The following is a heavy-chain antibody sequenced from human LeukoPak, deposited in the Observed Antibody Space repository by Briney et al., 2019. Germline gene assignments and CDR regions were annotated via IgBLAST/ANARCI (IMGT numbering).Heavy chain of an antibody. V-gene: IGHV3-9*01. CDR1: GFTFYDYA. Sequence: KPGGSLRLSCAASGFTFYDYAMHWVRQVPGKGLEWVGGANRDSSTIAYGDSVRCRFTISRDKARNYLYLQMNSLRTEDTALFYCAKDLAVGTTPRVYAFDVWGQGTMVIVS. J-gene: IGHJ3*01. CDR3: AKDLAVGTTPRVYAFDV. D-gene: IGHD1-26*01. CDR2: ANRDSSTI.